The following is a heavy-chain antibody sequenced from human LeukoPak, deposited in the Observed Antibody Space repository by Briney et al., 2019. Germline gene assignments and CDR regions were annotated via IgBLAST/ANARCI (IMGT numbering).Heavy chain of an antibody. CDR3: ARASSGNYQRFDY. CDR2: ISSSGSTI. J-gene: IGHJ4*02. V-gene: IGHV3-48*03. D-gene: IGHD1-26*01. CDR1: GFTFSSYE. Sequence: QPGGSLRLSCAASGFTFSSYEMNWVRQAPGKGLEWVSYISSSGSTIYYADSVKGRFTISRDNAKNSLYLQMNSLRAEDTAVYHCARASSGNYQRFDYWGQGTLVTVSS.